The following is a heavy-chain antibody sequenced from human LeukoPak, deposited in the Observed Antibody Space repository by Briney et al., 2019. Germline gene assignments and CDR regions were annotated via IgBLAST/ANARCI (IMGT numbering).Heavy chain of an antibody. J-gene: IGHJ1*01. D-gene: IGHD3-22*01. Sequence: SVKVSRKASGGTFSSYAISWVRQAPGQGLEWMGRIIPILGIANYAQKFQGRVTITADKSTSTAYMELSSLRSEDTAVYYCARDDISSGYYHQRWGQGTLVTVSS. V-gene: IGHV1-69*04. CDR2: IIPILGIA. CDR1: GGTFSSYA. CDR3: ARDDISSGYYHQR.